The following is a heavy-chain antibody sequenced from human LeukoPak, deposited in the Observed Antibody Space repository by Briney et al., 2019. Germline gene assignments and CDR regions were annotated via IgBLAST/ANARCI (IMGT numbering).Heavy chain of an antibody. CDR2: IYTSGST. CDR3: ARSRERNCGSTSCYIDLPPT. D-gene: IGHD2-2*02. CDR1: GGSISSCSYY. Sequence: PSETLSLTCTVSGGSISSCSYYWSWIRQPAGKGLEWVGRIYTSGSTEYNASLKSRVTISLDASKNQFSLKVSSVTAADTAVYYCARSRERNCGSTSCYIDLPPTWGQGTLVTVSS. J-gene: IGHJ1*01. V-gene: IGHV4-61*02.